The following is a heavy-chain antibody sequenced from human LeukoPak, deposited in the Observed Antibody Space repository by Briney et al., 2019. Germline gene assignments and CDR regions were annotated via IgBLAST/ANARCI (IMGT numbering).Heavy chain of an antibody. Sequence: GGSLRLSCAASGFTFSSYWMSWVRQAPGKGLEWVANIKQDGSEKYYVDSVKGRFTISRDNAKNSLYLQMNSLRAEDTAVYYCARGRRELAAAGTGFDYYFDYWGQGTLVTVSS. J-gene: IGHJ4*02. V-gene: IGHV3-7*01. CDR3: ARGRRELAAAGTGFDYYFDY. CDR2: IKQDGSEK. D-gene: IGHD6-13*01. CDR1: GFTFSSYW.